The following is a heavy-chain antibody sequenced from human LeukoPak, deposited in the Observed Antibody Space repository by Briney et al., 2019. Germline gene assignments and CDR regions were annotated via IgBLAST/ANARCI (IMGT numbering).Heavy chain of an antibody. CDR2: IYTSGST. V-gene: IGHV4-4*09. CDR3: ARHYRRYYMDV. D-gene: IGHD3-10*01. J-gene: IGHJ6*03. Sequence: SETLSLTCTVSGGSISSYYWSWIRQPPGKGLEWIGYIYTSGSTNYNLSLKSRVTISVDTSKNQFSLKLSSVTAADTAVYYCARHYRRYYMDVWGKGTTVTVSS. CDR1: GGSISSYY.